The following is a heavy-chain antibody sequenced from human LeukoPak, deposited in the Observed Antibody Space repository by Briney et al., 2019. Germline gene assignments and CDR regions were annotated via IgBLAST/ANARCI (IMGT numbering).Heavy chain of an antibody. D-gene: IGHD2-2*01. CDR1: GFTFTNYA. J-gene: IGHJ4*02. CDR2: ISGSGIDT. CDR3: AKGVDGYCSSASCHAYDC. V-gene: IGHV3-23*01. Sequence: PGGSLRLSCAASGFTFTNYAMSWVRQAPGKGVGWVSAISGSGIDTYYADSVKGRFTISRDHSKDTLYLQMNSLTAEDTAVYYCAKGVDGYCSSASCHAYDCWGQGTLVTVSS.